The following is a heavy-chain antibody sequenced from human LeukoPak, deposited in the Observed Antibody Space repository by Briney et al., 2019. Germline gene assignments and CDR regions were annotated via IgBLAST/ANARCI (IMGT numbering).Heavy chain of an antibody. D-gene: IGHD5-12*01. Sequence: ASVKVSCKVSGYTLTELSMHWVRQAPGKGLEWMGGFDPEDGETIYAQKFQGRVTMTEDTSTDTAYMELSSLRSEDTAVYYCATGIVATTLDDYWGQGTLVTVSS. V-gene: IGHV1-24*01. CDR2: FDPEDGET. CDR3: ATGIVATTLDDY. J-gene: IGHJ4*02. CDR1: GYTLTELS.